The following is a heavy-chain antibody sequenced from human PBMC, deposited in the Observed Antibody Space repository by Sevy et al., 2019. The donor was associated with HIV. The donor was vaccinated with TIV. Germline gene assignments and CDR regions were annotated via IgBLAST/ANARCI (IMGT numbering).Heavy chain of an antibody. CDR2: INPNRGGT. J-gene: IGHJ6*02. CDR3: ARDFRVGCGGDCYSHYYGMDV. CDR1: GYTFTGYY. Sequence: ASVKVSCKASGYTFTGYYMHWVRQAPGQGLEWMGWINPNRGGTNYAQKFQGRVTMTRDTSISTAYMELGRLRSDDTDGYYCARDFRVGCGGDCYSHYYGMDVWGQGTTVTVSS. V-gene: IGHV1-2*02. D-gene: IGHD2-21*02.